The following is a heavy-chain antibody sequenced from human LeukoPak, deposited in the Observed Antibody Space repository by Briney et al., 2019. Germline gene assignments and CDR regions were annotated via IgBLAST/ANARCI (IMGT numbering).Heavy chain of an antibody. V-gene: IGHV3-23*01. CDR1: GFTFSDYA. CDR2: IRTSSSAT. J-gene: IGHJ3*02. D-gene: IGHD1-26*01. Sequence: GGSLRLSCAASGFTFSDYAMIWVRQAPGKGLEWVSAIRTSSSATYYADSVKGRFATSRDDSRSTVFLQMNSLRAEDPAVYYCARGRVGALLHALDIWGQGTLVAVSS. CDR3: ARGRVGALLHALDI.